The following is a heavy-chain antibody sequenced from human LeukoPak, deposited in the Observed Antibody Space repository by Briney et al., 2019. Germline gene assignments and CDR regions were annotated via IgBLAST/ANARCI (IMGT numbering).Heavy chain of an antibody. CDR2: ISWNSGSI. Sequence: GGSLRLSCAASGFTFDVCAMHWVRQAPGKGLEWVSGISWNSGSIGYADSVKGRFTISRDNAKNSLYLQMNSLRAEDTALYYCAKDMYYYVCSGYPPYYFDYWGQGTLVTVSS. J-gene: IGHJ4*02. D-gene: IGHD3-22*01. V-gene: IGHV3-9*01. CDR1: GFTFDVCA. CDR3: AKDMYYYVCSGYPPYYFDY.